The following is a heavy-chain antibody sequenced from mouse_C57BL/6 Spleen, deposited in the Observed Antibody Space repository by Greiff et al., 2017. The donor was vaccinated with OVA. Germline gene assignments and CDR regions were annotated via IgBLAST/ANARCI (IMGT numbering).Heavy chain of an antibody. V-gene: IGHV1-82*01. J-gene: IGHJ3*01. Sequence: QVQLQQSGPELVKPGASVKISCKASGYAFSSSWMNWVKQRPGKGLEWIGRIYPGDGDTNYNGKFKGKATLTADKSSSTAYMQLSSLTSEDSAVYFGASYYDEVFAYWGQGTLVTVSA. CDR2: IYPGDGDT. CDR3: ASYYDEVFAY. CDR1: GYAFSSSW. D-gene: IGHD2-4*01.